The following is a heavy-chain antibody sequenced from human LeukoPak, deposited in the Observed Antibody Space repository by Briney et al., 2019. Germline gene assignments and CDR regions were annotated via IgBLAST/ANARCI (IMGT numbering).Heavy chain of an antibody. V-gene: IGHV4-59*01. CDR1: GGSISSYY. J-gene: IGHJ5*02. CDR2: IYYSGST. D-gene: IGHD2-15*01. Sequence: SETLSLTCTVSGGSISSYYWSWIRQPPGKGLEWIGYIYYSGSTNYNPSLKSRVTISVDTSKNQFSLKLSSVTAADTAVYHCARELVGGYCSGGSCYTNWFDPWGQGTLVTVSS. CDR3: ARELVGGYCSGGSCYTNWFDP.